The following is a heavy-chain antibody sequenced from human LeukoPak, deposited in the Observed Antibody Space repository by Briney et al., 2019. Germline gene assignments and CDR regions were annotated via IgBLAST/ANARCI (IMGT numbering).Heavy chain of an antibody. J-gene: IGHJ4*02. CDR2: ISSSSSYI. Sequence: GGSLRLSCAASGFTFRSYAMSWVRQAPGKGLEWVSSISSSSSYIYYADSVKGRFTISRDNSKNALYLQMNSLRADDTAVYYCAKDRGGGSGSSVVFDSRGQGTLVTVSS. CDR1: GFTFRSYA. V-gene: IGHV3-23*01. D-gene: IGHD3-10*01. CDR3: AKDRGGGSGSSVVFDS.